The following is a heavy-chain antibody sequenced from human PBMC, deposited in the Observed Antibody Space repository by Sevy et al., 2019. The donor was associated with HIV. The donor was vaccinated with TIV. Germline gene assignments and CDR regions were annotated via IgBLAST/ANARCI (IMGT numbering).Heavy chain of an antibody. Sequence: SETLSLTCTVSGGSISSYYWSWIRQPPGKGLEWIGYIYYSGSTNYNPSLKSRVTISVATSKNQFSLKLSSVTAADTAVYYCAREGGGSSIPFDPWGQGTLVTVSS. CDR3: AREGGGSSIPFDP. J-gene: IGHJ5*02. V-gene: IGHV4-59*01. CDR2: IYYSGST. D-gene: IGHD2-2*01. CDR1: GGSISSYY.